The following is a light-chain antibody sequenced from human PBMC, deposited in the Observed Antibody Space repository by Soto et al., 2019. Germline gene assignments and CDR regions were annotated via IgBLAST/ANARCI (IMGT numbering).Light chain of an antibody. Sequence: IQMTQSPSTLSASVGDRVTITCRASQSVNSWVAWYQQKPGRAPKVLIHKASSLESGVPSRFSGSGSATEFTLTISSLQPDDFATYYCQHYDNSPWTFGQGTKVDIK. J-gene: IGKJ1*01. V-gene: IGKV1-5*03. CDR3: QHYDNSPWT. CDR2: KAS. CDR1: QSVNSW.